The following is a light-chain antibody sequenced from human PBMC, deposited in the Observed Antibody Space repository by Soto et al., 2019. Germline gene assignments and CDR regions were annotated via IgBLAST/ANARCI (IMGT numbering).Light chain of an antibody. J-gene: IGLJ3*02. CDR1: SSNIGKNA. CDR2: YDD. CDR3: ATWDDKLNGWL. Sequence: QYVLTQPPSVSEAPRQRVTISCFGSSSNIGKNAVNWYQQFPGKAPKLLIYYDDLLPSGVSDRFSGSKSGTSASLAISGLQSEDEADYYCATWDDKLNGWLFGGGTKLTVL. V-gene: IGLV1-36*01.